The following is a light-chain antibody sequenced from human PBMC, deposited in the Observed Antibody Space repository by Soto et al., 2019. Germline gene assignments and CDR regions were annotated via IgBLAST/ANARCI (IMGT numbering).Light chain of an antibody. J-gene: IGLJ2*01. V-gene: IGLV1-40*01. CDR1: SSNIGAGYD. Sequence: QSVLTQPPSVSGAPGQRVTISCTGSSSNIGAGYDLHWYQQLPGTAPKLLIYGNTNRPSGVPDRFSGSKSGTSASLAITGLQAEDEADYYCQSYDSSLSAVVFGGGTQLTVL. CDR3: QSYDSSLSAVV. CDR2: GNT.